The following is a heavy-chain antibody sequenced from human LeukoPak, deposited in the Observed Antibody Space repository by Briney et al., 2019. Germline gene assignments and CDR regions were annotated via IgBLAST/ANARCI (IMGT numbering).Heavy chain of an antibody. CDR1: GFPFSSYA. CDR3: AERGSGYYYGGY. D-gene: IGHD3-22*01. V-gene: IGHV3-23*01. J-gene: IGHJ4*02. CDR2: ISDSGGST. Sequence: GGPLRLSCAASGFPFSSYAMNWVRQAPGKGLEWVSGISDSGGSTYYADSVKGRFTISRDNSKNMVYLQMNSLRAEDTAVYYCAERGSGYYYGGYWGQGTLVTVSS.